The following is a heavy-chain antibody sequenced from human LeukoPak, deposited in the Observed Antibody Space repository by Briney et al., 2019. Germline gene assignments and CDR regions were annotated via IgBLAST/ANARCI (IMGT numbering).Heavy chain of an antibody. J-gene: IGHJ4*02. CDR3: ARDESYYDSSGYFRPSSKFDY. Sequence: ASVKVSCKASGYTFTSYYMHWVRQAPGQGLERMGIINPSGGSTSYAQKFQGRVTMTRDTSTSTVYMELSSLRSEDTAVYYCARDESYYDSSGYFRPSSKFDYWGQGTLVTVSS. CDR1: GYTFTSYY. V-gene: IGHV1-46*01. D-gene: IGHD3-22*01. CDR2: INPSGGST.